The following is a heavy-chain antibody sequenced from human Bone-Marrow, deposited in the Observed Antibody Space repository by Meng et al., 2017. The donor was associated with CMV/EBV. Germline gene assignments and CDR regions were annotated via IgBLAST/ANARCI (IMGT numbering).Heavy chain of an antibody. V-gene: IGHV1-8*03. Sequence: ASVKVSCKASGYTFTGYYMHWVRQAPGQGLEWMGWVNPNSGNTGHAQKFQGRVTITRDTSISTAYMELSSLRSEDTAVYYCARAAPGVNGWSTYVEYWGQGTLVTVSS. D-gene: IGHD6-19*01. CDR1: GYTFTGYY. CDR3: ARAAPGVNGWSTYVEY. CDR2: VNPNSGNT. J-gene: IGHJ4*02.